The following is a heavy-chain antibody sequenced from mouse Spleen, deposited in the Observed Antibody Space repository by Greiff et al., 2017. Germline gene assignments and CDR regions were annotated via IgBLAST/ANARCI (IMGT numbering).Heavy chain of an antibody. CDR3: ARQGVYWYFDV. CDR1: GFTFSSYA. CDR2: ISSGGSYT. V-gene: IGHV5-9-3*01. Sequence: EVNVVESGGGLVKPGGSLKLSCAASGFTFSSYAMSWVRQTPEKRLEWVATISSGGSYTYYPDSVKGRFTISRDNAKNTLYLQMSSLRSEDTAMYYCARQGVYWYFDVWGAGTTVTVSS. J-gene: IGHJ1*01.